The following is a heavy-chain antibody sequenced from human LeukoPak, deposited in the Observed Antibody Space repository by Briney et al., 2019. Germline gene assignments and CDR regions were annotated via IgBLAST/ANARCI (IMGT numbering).Heavy chain of an antibody. V-gene: IGHV4-39*01. D-gene: IGHD4-11*01. J-gene: IGHJ4*02. CDR3: ARNLGQTWGTVTTDLWYFDH. Sequence: SETLSLTCTVSGASIITTNYYWGWIRQPPGKGLVWIGSISYSGNAYYNPSLRSRLSISMDASKNQFSLKVRSVTAADTAVYYCARNLGQTWGTVTTDLWYFDHWGQGTLVPVSS. CDR1: GASIITTNYY. CDR2: ISYSGNA.